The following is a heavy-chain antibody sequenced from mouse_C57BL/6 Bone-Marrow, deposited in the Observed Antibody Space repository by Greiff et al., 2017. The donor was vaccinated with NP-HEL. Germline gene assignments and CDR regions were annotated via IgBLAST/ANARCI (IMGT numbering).Heavy chain of an antibody. CDR1: GYTFTSYW. V-gene: IGHV1-50*01. J-gene: IGHJ3*01. CDR3: ARGAY. Sequence: QVQLQQSRAELVKPGASVKLSCKASGYTFTSYWMQWVKQRPGQGLEWIGEIDPSDSYTNYNQKFKGKATLTVDTSSSTAYMQLSSLTSEDSAVYYCARGAYWGQGTLVTVSA. CDR2: IDPSDSYT.